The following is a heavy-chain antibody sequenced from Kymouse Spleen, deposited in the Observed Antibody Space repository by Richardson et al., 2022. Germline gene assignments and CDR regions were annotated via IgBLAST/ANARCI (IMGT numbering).Heavy chain of an antibody. D-gene: IGHD1-7*01. CDR1: GGSISSSSYY. V-gene: IGHV4-39*01. Sequence: QLQLQESGPGLVKPSETLSLTCTVSGGSISSSSYYWGWIRQPPGKGLEWIGSIYYSGSTYYNPSLKSRVTISVDTSKNQFSLKLSSVTAADTAVYYCARLTGTTRYYYYGMDVWGQGTTVTVSS. J-gene: IGHJ6*02. CDR3: ARLTGTTRYYYYGMDV. CDR2: IYYSGST.